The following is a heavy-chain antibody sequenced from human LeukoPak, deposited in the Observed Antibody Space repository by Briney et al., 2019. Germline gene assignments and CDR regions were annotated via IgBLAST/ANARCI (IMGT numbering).Heavy chain of an antibody. CDR3: ARELVSLGTGYFDL. CDR2: ITGSSTWT. Sequence: GGSLRLSCEASGFTFGTYGMTWVRQAPGKGLGWVSGITGSSTWTYYADSVRGRFTISRDNSKNTLHLQMNNLTADDTAIYYCARELVSLGTGYFDLWGRGTLVTVSS. D-gene: IGHD7-27*01. CDR1: GFTFGTYG. J-gene: IGHJ2*01. V-gene: IGHV3-23*01.